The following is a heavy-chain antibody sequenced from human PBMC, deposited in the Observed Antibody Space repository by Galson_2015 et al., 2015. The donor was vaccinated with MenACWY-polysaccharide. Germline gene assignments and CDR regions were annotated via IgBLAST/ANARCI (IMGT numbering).Heavy chain of an antibody. CDR3: ARDPRNFDWVFDY. J-gene: IGHJ4*02. CDR2: IIPILGIA. CDR1: GGTFSSYA. V-gene: IGHV1-69*04. Sequence: SVKVSCKASGGTFSSYAISWVRQAPGQGLEWMGRIIPILGIANYAQKFQGRVTITADKSTSTAYMELSSLRSEDTAVYYCARDPRNFDWVFDYWGQGTLVTVSS. D-gene: IGHD3-9*01.